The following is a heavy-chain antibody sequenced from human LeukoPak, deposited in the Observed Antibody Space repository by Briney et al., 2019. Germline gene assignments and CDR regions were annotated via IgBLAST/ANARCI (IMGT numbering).Heavy chain of an antibody. CDR3: ASYDFWSGYTTYYFDY. D-gene: IGHD3-3*01. J-gene: IGHJ4*02. CDR2: ISSSSSYI. Sequence: GGSLRLSCATSGFTFSSYWMNWVRQAPGKGLEGGSSISSSSSYIYYADSVKGRFTFSRDNAKNSLYLQMNSLRAEDTAVYYCASYDFWSGYTTYYFDYWGQGTLVTVSS. V-gene: IGHV3-21*01. CDR1: GFTFSSYW.